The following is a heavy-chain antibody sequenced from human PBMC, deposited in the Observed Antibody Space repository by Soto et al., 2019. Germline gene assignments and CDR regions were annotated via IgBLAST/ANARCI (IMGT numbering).Heavy chain of an antibody. Sequence: SETLSLTCTVSGGSISSGDYYWSWIRQPPGKELEFIAFIFYTGNTKYNPSFKSRVTISVDASKNQVSLNLSSVTAADTAVYYCARLAHGDHFDHWGQGTLVTVSS. CDR1: GGSISSGDYY. D-gene: IGHD4-17*01. CDR2: IFYTGNT. CDR3: ARLAHGDHFDH. V-gene: IGHV4-61*08. J-gene: IGHJ4*02.